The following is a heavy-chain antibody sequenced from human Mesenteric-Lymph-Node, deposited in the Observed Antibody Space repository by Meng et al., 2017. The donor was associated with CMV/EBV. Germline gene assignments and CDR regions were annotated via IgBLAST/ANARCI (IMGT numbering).Heavy chain of an antibody. CDR2: IRYDGSNK. CDR1: GFTFSSYG. J-gene: IGHJ4*02. V-gene: IGHV3-30*02. D-gene: IGHD3/OR15-3a*01. Sequence: GGSLRLSCAASGFTFSSYGMHWVRQAPGKGLEWVAFIRYDGSNKYYADSVKGRFTISRDNSKNTLYLEMNSLTAEDTAVYYCAGDKDYYFAYWGQGTLVTVSS. CDR3: AGDKDYYFAY.